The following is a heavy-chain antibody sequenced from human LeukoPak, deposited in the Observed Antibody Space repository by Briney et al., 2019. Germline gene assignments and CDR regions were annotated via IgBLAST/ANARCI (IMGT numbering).Heavy chain of an antibody. V-gene: IGHV3-21*01. Sequence: GGSLRLSCAASGFTFSSYSMNWVRQAPGKGLEWVSSISSSSSYIYYADSVKGRFTISRDNAKNSLYLQMNSLRAEDTAVYYCARDNPIPSRKGATTFDYWGQGTLVTVSS. CDR1: GFTFSSYS. CDR3: ARDNPIPSRKGATTFDY. CDR2: ISSSSSYI. J-gene: IGHJ4*02. D-gene: IGHD1-26*01.